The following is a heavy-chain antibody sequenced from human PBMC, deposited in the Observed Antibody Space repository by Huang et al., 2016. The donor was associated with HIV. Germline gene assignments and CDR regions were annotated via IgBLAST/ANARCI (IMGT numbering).Heavy chain of an antibody. J-gene: IGHJ5*02. V-gene: IGHV1-18*01. CDR3: ARFRGPQVTLNWLDP. CDR1: GYTFFTYS. D-gene: IGHD3-10*01. Sequence: QVQLVQSGPEMKKPGASVNVSCKASGYTFFTYSISWVRQAPGQGLEWMGCVSTYNGHTNYAQKGQGRLTLTTDVSTSSAYMELKNLRSDDTAVYYCARFRGPQVTLNWLDPWGQGTLVTVSS. CDR2: VSTYNGHT.